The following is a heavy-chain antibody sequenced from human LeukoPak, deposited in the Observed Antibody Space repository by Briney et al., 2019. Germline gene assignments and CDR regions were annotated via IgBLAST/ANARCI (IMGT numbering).Heavy chain of an antibody. CDR3: ARGLDYYGSGSYDGLGAFDI. D-gene: IGHD3-10*01. CDR2: INHSGST. J-gene: IGHJ3*02. Sequence: SETLSLTCAVYGGSFSGYYWSWIRQPPGKGLEWIGEINHSGSTNYNPSLKSRVTISVDTSKNQFSLKLSSVTAADTAVYYCARGLDYYGSGSYDGLGAFDIWGQGTVVTVSS. CDR1: GGSFSGYY. V-gene: IGHV4-34*01.